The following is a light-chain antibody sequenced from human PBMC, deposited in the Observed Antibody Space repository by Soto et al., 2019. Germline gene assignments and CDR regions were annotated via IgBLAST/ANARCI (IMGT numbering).Light chain of an antibody. CDR1: SSNVGGYNY. J-gene: IGLJ2*01. CDR2: DVS. V-gene: IGLV2-11*01. CDR3: CSYAGTYSWI. Sequence: QSVLPQPRSVSGSPGQSVTISCSGTSSNVGGYNYVSWYQQHPGKVPELIIYDVSKRPSGVPDRFSGSKSGNTASLTISGLQLGDEADYYCCSYAGTYSWIFGGGTKLTVL.